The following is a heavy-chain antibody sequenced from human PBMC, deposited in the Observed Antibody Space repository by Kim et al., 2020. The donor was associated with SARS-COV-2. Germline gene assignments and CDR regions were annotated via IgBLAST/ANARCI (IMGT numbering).Heavy chain of an antibody. CDR3: AGDACGGDCSLDY. Sequence: YDVDCVRGRFTISRDTAKKSLYLQMDSLRVEDTALYYCAGDACGGDCSLDYWGRGTLVTVSS. J-gene: IGHJ4*02. V-gene: IGHV3-7*01. D-gene: IGHD2-21*02.